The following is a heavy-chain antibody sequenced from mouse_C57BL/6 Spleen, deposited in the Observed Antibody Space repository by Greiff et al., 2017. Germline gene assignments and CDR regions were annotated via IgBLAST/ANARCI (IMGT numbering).Heavy chain of an antibody. CDR2: IDPETGGT. Sequence: VQLQQSGAELVRPGASVTLSCKASGYTFTDYEMHWVKQTPVHGLEWIGAIDPETGGTAYNQKFKGKAILTADKSSSTAYRERRSRTSEDSAVYYGTRLGYYGSSYGDYWGQGTTLTVSA. J-gene: IGHJ2*01. V-gene: IGHV1-15*01. CDR3: TRLGYYGSSYGDY. CDR1: GYTFTDYE. D-gene: IGHD1-1*01.